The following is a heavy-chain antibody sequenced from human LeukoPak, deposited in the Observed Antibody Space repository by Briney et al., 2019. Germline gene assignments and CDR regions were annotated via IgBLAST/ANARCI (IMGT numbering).Heavy chain of an antibody. D-gene: IGHD2-15*01. CDR2: MNPNSGNT. V-gene: IGHV1-8*01. CDR1: GYTFTSYD. CDR3: AGIVDERFDP. Sequence: ASVKVSCKASGYTFTSYDINWVRQATGQGLEWMGWMNPNSGNTGYAQKFQGRVTMTEDTSTDTAYMELSSLRSEDTAVYYCAGIVDERFDPWGQGTLVTVSS. J-gene: IGHJ5*02.